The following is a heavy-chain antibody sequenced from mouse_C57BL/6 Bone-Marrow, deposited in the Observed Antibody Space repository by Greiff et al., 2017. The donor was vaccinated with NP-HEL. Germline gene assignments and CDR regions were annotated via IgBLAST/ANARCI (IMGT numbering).Heavy chain of an antibody. V-gene: IGHV1-81*01. CDR2: IYPRSGNT. CDR3: ARRGPYYGSSYWYFDV. Sequence: LVESGAELARPGASVKLSCKASGYTFTSYGISWVKQRTGQGLEWIGEIYPRSGNTYYNEKFKGKATLTADKSSSTAYMELRSLTSEDSAVYFCARRGPYYGSSYWYFDVWGTGTTVTVSS. CDR1: GYTFTSYG. D-gene: IGHD1-1*01. J-gene: IGHJ1*03.